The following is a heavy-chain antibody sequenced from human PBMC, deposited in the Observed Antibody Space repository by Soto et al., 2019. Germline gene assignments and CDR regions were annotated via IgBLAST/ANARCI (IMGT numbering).Heavy chain of an antibody. CDR3: ARVPPGITGTRGCWFDP. CDR2: IYHSGST. V-gene: IGHV4-4*02. J-gene: IGHJ5*02. D-gene: IGHD1-7*01. CDR1: GGSISSSNW. Sequence: QVQLQESGPGLVKPSGTLSLTCAVSGGSISSSNWWSWVRQPPGKGLEWIGEIYHSGSTNYNPSLKSRVTISVEQSKNQFSLKLRAVTAADTAVYYCARVPPGITGTRGCWFDPWGQGTLVTVSS.